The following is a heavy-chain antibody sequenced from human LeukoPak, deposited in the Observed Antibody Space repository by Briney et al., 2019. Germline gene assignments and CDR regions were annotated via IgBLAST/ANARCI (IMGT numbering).Heavy chain of an antibody. CDR3: ARVRAKDYYDSSGYYPAAFDI. J-gene: IGHJ3*02. Sequence: SETLSLTCTVSGGSISSHYWSWIRQPPGKGLEWIGYIYYSGSTNYNPSLKSRVTISVDTSKNQLPLKLSSVTAADTAVYYCARVRAKDYYDSSGYYPAAFDIWGQGTMVTVSS. CDR1: GGSISSHY. D-gene: IGHD3-22*01. CDR2: IYYSGST. V-gene: IGHV4-59*11.